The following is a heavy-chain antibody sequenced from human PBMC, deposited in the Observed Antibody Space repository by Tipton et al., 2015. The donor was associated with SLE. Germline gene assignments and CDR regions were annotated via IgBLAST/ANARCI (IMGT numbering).Heavy chain of an antibody. CDR2: IYHSGST. V-gene: IGHV4-38-2*01. J-gene: IGHJ4*02. CDR1: GYSISSGYY. CDR3: ARHADESGLS. Sequence: TLSLTCAVSGYSISSGYYWRWIRQPPGKGLEWIGSIYHSGSTYYNPSLKSRVTISVDTPKNQLSLKLSSVTAADTAVYYCARHADESGLSWGQGTLVTVSS. D-gene: IGHD3/OR15-3a*01.